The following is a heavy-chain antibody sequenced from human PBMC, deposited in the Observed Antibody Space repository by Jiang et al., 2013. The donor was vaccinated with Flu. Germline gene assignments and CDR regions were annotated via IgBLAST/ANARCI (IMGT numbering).Heavy chain of an antibody. V-gene: IGHV6-1*01. CDR3: ARLADGSGSYLGYYFDY. Sequence: QTLSLTCAISGDSVSSNSAAWNWIRQSPSRGLEWLGRTYYRSKWYNDYAVSVKSRITINPDTSKNQFSLQLNSVTPEDTAVYYCARLADGSGSYLGYYFDYWGQGTLVTVSS. D-gene: IGHD3-10*01. CDR1: GDSVSSNSAA. J-gene: IGHJ4*02. CDR2: TYYRSKWYN.